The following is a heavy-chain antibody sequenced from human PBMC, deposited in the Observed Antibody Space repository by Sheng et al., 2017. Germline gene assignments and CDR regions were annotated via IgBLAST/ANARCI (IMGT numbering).Heavy chain of an antibody. CDR2: ISGSGGST. V-gene: IGHV3-23*01. Sequence: EVQLLESGGGLVQPGGSLRLSCAASGFTFSSYAMSWVRQAPGKGLEWVSAISGSGGSTYYADSVKGRFTISRDNSKNTLYLQMNSLRAEDTAVYYCAGGWANFDWLSLLDYWGQGTLVTVSS. CDR3: AGGWANFDWLSLLDY. J-gene: IGHJ4*02. D-gene: IGHD3-9*01. CDR1: GFTFSSYA.